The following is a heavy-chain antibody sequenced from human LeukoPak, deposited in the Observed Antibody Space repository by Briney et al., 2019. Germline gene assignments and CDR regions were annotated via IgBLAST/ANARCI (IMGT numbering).Heavy chain of an antibody. Sequence: GGSLRLSCAASGFTFSSYAMSWVRQAPGKGLEWVSVIYSGGSTYYADSVKGRFTISRHNSKNTLYLQMNSLRAEDTAVYYCARESKAGAFDIWGQGTMVTVSS. CDR2: IYSGGST. V-gene: IGHV3-53*04. CDR3: ARESKAGAFDI. CDR1: GFTFSSYA. J-gene: IGHJ3*02.